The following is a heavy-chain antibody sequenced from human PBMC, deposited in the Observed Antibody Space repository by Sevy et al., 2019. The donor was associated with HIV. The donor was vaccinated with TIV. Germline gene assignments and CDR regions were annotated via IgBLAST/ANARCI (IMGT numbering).Heavy chain of an antibody. D-gene: IGHD3-22*01. CDR1: GGSFSGYY. J-gene: IGHJ4*02. CDR3: AGVLYYDSSGYYYNVLIDY. CDR2: INHSGST. Sequence: SETLSLTCAVYGGSFSGYYWSWIRQPPGKGLEWIGEINHSGSTNYNPSLKSRVTISVDTSKNQFSLKLSSVTAADTAVYYWAGVLYYDSSGYYYNVLIDYWGQGTLVTVSS. V-gene: IGHV4-34*01.